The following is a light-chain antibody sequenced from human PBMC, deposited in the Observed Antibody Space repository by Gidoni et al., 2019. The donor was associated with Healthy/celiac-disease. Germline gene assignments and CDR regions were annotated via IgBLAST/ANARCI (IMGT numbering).Light chain of an antibody. CDR2: AAS. CDR3: QQLNSYPVT. CDR1: QGISSY. Sequence: DIQLTQSPSFLSASVGDRVTITCWASQGISSYLAWYQQKPGKAPKLLIYAASTLQSGVPSRFSGSGSGTEFTLTISSLQPEDFATSYCQQLNSYPVTFGQGTRLEIK. V-gene: IGKV1-9*01. J-gene: IGKJ5*01.